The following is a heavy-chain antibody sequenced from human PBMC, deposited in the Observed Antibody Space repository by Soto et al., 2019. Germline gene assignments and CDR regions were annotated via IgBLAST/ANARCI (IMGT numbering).Heavy chain of an antibody. CDR3: AKGVCSSTSCSAGNFDY. Sequence: EVQLVESGGGLVQPGRSLRLSCAASGFTFDDYAMHWVRQAPGKGLEWVSGISWNSGSIGYADSVKGRFTISRDNAKNSLYLQMNSLRAEDTALYYCAKGVCSSTSCSAGNFDYWGQGTLVTVSS. J-gene: IGHJ4*02. V-gene: IGHV3-9*01. D-gene: IGHD2-2*01. CDR2: ISWNSGSI. CDR1: GFTFDDYA.